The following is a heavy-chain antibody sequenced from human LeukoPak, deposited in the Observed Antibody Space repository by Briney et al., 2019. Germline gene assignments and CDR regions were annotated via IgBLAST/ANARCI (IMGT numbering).Heavy chain of an antibody. CDR3: AGGGQYCSGGSCLDY. V-gene: IGHV1-69*13. J-gene: IGHJ4*02. CDR1: GYTFTSYY. D-gene: IGHD2-15*01. Sequence: ASVKVSCKASGYTFTSYYMHWVRQAPGQGLEWMGGIIPIFGTANYAQKFQGRVTITADESTSTAYMELSSLRSEDTAVYYCAGGGQYCSGGSCLDYWGQGTLVTVSS. CDR2: IIPIFGTA.